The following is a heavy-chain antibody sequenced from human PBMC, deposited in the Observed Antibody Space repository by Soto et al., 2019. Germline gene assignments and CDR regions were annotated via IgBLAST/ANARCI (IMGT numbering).Heavy chain of an antibody. Sequence: QVQLQQWGAGLLKPSETLSLTCAVYGGSFKGYSWTWIRQPPGKGLEWIGEINHSGSTKYNPSVKRRVTIAVDTSRNQFSLKLSSVTAADTAVYFGARPPCAFGFYIWGQWTVVTVSS. CDR2: INHSGST. CDR3: ARPPCAFGFYI. V-gene: IGHV4-34*01. J-gene: IGHJ3*02. CDR1: GGSFKGYS. D-gene: IGHD3-16*01.